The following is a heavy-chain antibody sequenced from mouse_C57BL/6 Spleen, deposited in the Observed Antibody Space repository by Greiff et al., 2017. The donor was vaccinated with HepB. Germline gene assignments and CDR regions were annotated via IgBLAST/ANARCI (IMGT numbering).Heavy chain of an antibody. CDR1: GFNIKDYY. D-gene: IGHD1-1*01. Sequence: VQLQQSGAELVRPGASVKLSCTASGFNIKDYYMHWVKQRPEQGLEWIGRIDPEDGDTEYAPKFQGKATMTADTSSNTAYLQLSSLTSEDTAVYYCTNSLYYYGSSYNAMDYWGQGTSVTVSS. J-gene: IGHJ4*01. CDR2: IDPEDGDT. V-gene: IGHV14-1*01. CDR3: TNSLYYYGSSYNAMDY.